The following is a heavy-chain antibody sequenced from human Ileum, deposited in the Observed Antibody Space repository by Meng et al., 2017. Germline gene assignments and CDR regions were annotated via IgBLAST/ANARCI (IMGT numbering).Heavy chain of an antibody. CDR2: IYYSGSI. CDR1: GGSVSSGLYY. Sequence: QLLRLGYGRRVGMLSETLSITCTGSGGSVSSGLYYWRWIRQHPGKGLEWIGYIYYSGSIKYNPSLKSRVTISVETSKNQFSLNLSSVTAADTAVYYFARDSGWFDRWGQGTLVTVSS. V-gene: IGHV4-61*01. CDR3: ARDSGWFDR. J-gene: IGHJ5*02.